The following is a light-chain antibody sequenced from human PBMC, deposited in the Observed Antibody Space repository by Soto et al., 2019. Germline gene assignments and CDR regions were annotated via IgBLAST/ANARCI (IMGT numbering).Light chain of an antibody. J-gene: IGKJ1*01. CDR1: QNVSSSY. Sequence: EKVLTQSPGTLSLSPGERATLSCRASQNVSSSYLAWYQHKPGQAPRLLIYGASNRATGIPDRVSGSGSGTDFTLTISRLEPEDFALYYCHQRQSWPRTFGQGTKVDI. CDR3: HQRQSWPRT. V-gene: IGKV3-20*01. CDR2: GAS.